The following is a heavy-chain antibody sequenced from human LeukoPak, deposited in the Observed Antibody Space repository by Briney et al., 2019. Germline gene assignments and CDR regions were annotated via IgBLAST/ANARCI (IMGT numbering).Heavy chain of an antibody. CDR1: GDSISSYY. J-gene: IGHJ4*02. V-gene: IGHV4-59*12. Sequence: SETLPLTCTVSGDSISSYYWYWFRQPPGKELEWIACIYYSGITHYNPSLKSRVTISLDTSKNQFSLRLSSVTAADTAVHYCAREGIVRTYDQWGQGTLVTVSS. CDR3: AREGIVRTYDQ. CDR2: IYYSGIT. D-gene: IGHD2/OR15-2a*01.